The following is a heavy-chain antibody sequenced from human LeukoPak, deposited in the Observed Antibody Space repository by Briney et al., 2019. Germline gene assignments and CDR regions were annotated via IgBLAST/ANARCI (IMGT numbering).Heavy chain of an antibody. J-gene: IGHJ4*02. Sequence: SETLSLTCTVSGGSVSSTAYYWGWLRQPPGKGLEWIVKIYYSVSTYYNPSLKSRVTISVDTSKNQFSLNLTSVTAADTAVYYCARHEGGGGFDYWGQGTLVTVSS. CDR3: ARHEGGGGFDY. CDR2: IYYSVST. CDR1: GGSVSSTAYY. V-gene: IGHV4-39*01. D-gene: IGHD4-23*01.